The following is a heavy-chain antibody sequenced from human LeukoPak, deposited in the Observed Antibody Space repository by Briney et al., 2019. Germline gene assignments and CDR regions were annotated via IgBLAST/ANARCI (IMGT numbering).Heavy chain of an antibody. D-gene: IGHD4-23*01. CDR1: GGSISSGGYS. V-gene: IGHV4-31*11. CDR3: ARAPTDDYGGNYYYYYGMDV. J-gene: IGHJ6*02. CDR2: IYYSGST. Sequence: SETLSLTCAVSGGSISSGGYSWSWIRQPPGKGLEWIGYIYYSGSTYYNPSLKSRVTISVDTSKNQFSLKLSSVTAADTAVYYCARAPTDDYGGNYYYYYGMDVWGQGTTVTVSS.